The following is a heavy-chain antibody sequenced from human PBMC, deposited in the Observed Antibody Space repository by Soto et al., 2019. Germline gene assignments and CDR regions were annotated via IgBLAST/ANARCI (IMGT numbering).Heavy chain of an antibody. V-gene: IGHV4-4*02. CDR3: ARHAARLYYYYGMDV. J-gene: IGHJ6*02. CDR1: GGSISSSNW. Sequence: SETLSLTCAVSGGSISSSNWWSWVRQPPGKGLEWIGEIYHSGSTNYNPSLKSRVTISVDKSKNQFSLKLSSVTAADTAVYYCARHAARLYYYYGMDVWGQGTTVTVSS. D-gene: IGHD6-6*01. CDR2: IYHSGST.